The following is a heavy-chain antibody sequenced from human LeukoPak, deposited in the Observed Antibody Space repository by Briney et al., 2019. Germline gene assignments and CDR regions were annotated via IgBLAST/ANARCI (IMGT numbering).Heavy chain of an antibody. Sequence: ASVKVSCKASGYTFTSYGISWVRQAPGQGLEWMGWISAYNGNTNYAQKLQGRVTMTTDTSTSTAYMELRSLRSDDTAVYYCARDQGRTDWNYIDAFDIWGQGTMVTVSS. CDR1: GYTFTSYG. CDR2: ISAYNGNT. D-gene: IGHD1-7*01. J-gene: IGHJ3*02. V-gene: IGHV1-18*01. CDR3: ARDQGRTDWNYIDAFDI.